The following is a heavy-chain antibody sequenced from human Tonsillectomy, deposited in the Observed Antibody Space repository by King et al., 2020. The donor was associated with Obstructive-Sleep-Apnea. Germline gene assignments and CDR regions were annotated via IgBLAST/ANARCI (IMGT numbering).Heavy chain of an antibody. CDR2: ISGSGGST. CDR3: AKDRSLVRRQQLVRPPPDAFDI. V-gene: IGHV3-23*04. CDR1: GFTFSSYA. Sequence: EVQLVESGGGLVQPGGSLRLSCAASGFTFSSYAMSWVRQAPGKGLEWVSAISGSGGSTYYADSVKGRFTISRDNSKNTLYLQMNSLRAEDTAVYYCAKDRSLVRRQQLVRPPPDAFDIWGQGTMVTVSS. D-gene: IGHD6-13*01. J-gene: IGHJ3*02.